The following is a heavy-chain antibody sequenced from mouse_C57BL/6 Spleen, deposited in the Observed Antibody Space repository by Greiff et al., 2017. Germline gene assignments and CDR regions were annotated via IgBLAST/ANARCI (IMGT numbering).Heavy chain of an antibody. Sequence: QVQLQQPGAELVRPGSSVKLSCKASGYTFTSYWMHWVKQRPIQGLEWIGNIDPSDRETHYNQKFKDKATLTVDKSSSTAYMQLSSLTSEDSAVYYCASSYSTNAMDYWGQGTSVTVSS. CDR3: ASSYSTNAMDY. CDR2: IDPSDRET. D-gene: IGHD2-5*01. V-gene: IGHV1-52*01. J-gene: IGHJ4*01. CDR1: GYTFTSYW.